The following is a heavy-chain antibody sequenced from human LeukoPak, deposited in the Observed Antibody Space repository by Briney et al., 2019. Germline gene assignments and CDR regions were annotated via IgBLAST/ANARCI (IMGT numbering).Heavy chain of an antibody. CDR2: LNFDGSRT. CDR1: GFTFNYFW. J-gene: IGHJ4*02. Sequence: TGGFLRLSCAASGFTFNYFWMHWVRQAPGEGLVWVSRLNFDGSRTTYAEFVEGRFTISRDNAKNTLFLHMNSLRAEDTAVYYCARGIYGDPPAIDQWGQGALVTVSS. V-gene: IGHV3-74*01. CDR3: ARGIYGDPPAIDQ. D-gene: IGHD4-17*01.